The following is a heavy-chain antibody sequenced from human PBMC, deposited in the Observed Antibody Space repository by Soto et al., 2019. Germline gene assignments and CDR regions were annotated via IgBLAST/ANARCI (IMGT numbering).Heavy chain of an antibody. Sequence: PGESLKISCKGSGYNFPNYWIGWVRQMPGKGLEWMGIIYPGDSDTRYSPSFQGHITISADKSISTAYLQWSSLKASDTAIYFCARPATVGNTAPFDYWGQGTPVTVSS. CDR2: IYPGDSDT. J-gene: IGHJ4*02. CDR1: GYNFPNYW. D-gene: IGHD1-26*01. V-gene: IGHV5-51*01. CDR3: ARPATVGNTAPFDY.